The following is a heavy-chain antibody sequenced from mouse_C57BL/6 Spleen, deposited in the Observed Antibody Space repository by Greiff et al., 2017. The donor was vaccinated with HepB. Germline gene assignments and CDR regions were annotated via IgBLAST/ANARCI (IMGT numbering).Heavy chain of an antibody. D-gene: IGHD2-2*01. CDR2: ISSGSSTI. CDR3: ARDGYDGDYYAMDY. V-gene: IGHV5-17*01. J-gene: IGHJ4*01. Sequence: EVQRVESGGGLVKPGGSLKLSCAASGFTFSDYGMHWVRQAPEKGLEWVAYISSGSSTIYYADTVKGRFTISRDNAKNTLFLQMTSLRSEDTAMYYCARDGYDGDYYAMDYWGQGTSVTVSS. CDR1: GFTFSDYG.